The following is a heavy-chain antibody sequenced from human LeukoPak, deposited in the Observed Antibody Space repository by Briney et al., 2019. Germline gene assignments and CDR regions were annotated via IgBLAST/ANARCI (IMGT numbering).Heavy chain of an antibody. D-gene: IGHD5-12*01. CDR2: ISESGGST. CDR3: AKSRGRYSDYDSGAYSDY. V-gene: IGHV3-23*01. J-gene: IGHJ4*02. Sequence: PGGTLRLSCTASGFTISTYAMSWVRQAPGKGLEWVSGISESGGSTYYADSVKGRVTISRDNSKNTLYLQMNSLRAEDTAIYYCAKSRGRYSDYDSGAYSDYWGQGTLVTVSS. CDR1: GFTISTYA.